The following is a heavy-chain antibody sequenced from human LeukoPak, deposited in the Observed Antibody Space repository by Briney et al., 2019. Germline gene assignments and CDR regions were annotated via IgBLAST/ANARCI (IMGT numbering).Heavy chain of an antibody. CDR3: ARRGANSGSYSHFDL. D-gene: IGHD1-26*01. V-gene: IGHV4-59*01. J-gene: IGHJ2*01. CDR1: GGSISNYY. Sequence: SETLSLTCTVSGGSISNYYGNWIQQPPGKGLEWIGNIYYSGSTNYNPSLKSRVTISVDTSKNQFSLKLSSLTAADTAVYYCARRGANSGSYSHFDLWGRGTLVTVSS. CDR2: IYYSGST.